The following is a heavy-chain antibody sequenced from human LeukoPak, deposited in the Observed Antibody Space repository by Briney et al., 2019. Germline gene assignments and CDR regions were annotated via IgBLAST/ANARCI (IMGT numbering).Heavy chain of an antibody. V-gene: IGHV3-21*01. D-gene: IGHD2-2*01. CDR1: GFTFSSYS. J-gene: IGHJ4*02. Sequence: GGSLRLSCAASGFTFSSYSMNWVRQAPGKGLEWVSSISSSSSYIYYADSVKSRFTISRDNAKNSLYLQMNSLRAEDTAVYYCARDNPDRYCSSTSCYQDYWGQGTLVTVSS. CDR2: ISSSSSYI. CDR3: ARDNPDRYCSSTSCYQDY.